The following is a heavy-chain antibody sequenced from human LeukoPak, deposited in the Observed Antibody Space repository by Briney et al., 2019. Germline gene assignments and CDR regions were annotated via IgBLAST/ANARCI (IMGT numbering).Heavy chain of an antibody. CDR3: ARATYYYDSSGYSVNWFDP. V-gene: IGHV4-4*07. J-gene: IGHJ5*02. CDR2: IYTSGST. D-gene: IGHD3-22*01. Sequence: SETLSLTCTASGGSISSYYRSWIRQPAGKGLEWIGRIYTSGSTNYNPSLKSRVTMSVDTSKNQFSLKLSSVTAADTAVYYCARATYYYDSSGYSVNWFDPWGQGTLVTVSS. CDR1: GGSISSYY.